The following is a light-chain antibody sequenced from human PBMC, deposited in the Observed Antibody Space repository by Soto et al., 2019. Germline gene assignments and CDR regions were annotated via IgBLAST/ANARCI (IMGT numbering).Light chain of an antibody. CDR3: QQYNNWPQT. J-gene: IGKJ1*01. CDR1: QIVSSN. V-gene: IGKV3-15*01. CDR2: GAS. Sequence: EIVLTQSPGTLPLSPGERAALSCRASQIVSSNLAWYQQKPGQAPRLLIYGASTRATGIPARFSGSGSGTEFTLTISSLQSEDFAVYYCQQYNNWPQTFGQGTKVDIK.